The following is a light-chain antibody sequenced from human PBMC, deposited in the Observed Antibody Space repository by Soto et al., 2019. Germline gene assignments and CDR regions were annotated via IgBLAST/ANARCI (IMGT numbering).Light chain of an antibody. CDR1: QSVGSK. CDR3: QQYGSSLPIT. Sequence: EIVMTQSPDTLSVSPGERATLSCRASQSVGSKLAWYQQKPGQAPRLLIYGASTRATAIPARFSGSGSGTDFTLTISRLEPEDFAVYYCQQYGSSLPITFGQGTRLEIK. V-gene: IGKV3-20*01. J-gene: IGKJ5*01. CDR2: GAS.